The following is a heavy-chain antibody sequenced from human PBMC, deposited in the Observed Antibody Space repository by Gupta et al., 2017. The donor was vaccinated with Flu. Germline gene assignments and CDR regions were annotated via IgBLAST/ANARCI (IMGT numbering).Heavy chain of an antibody. J-gene: IGHJ6*02. D-gene: IGHD1-26*01. CDR3: TSTFTGSYYPGGNYYGMDV. V-gene: IGHV3-15*01. CDR2: IKSKTDGGTT. CDR1: GFTFSNAW. Sequence: EVQLVESGGGLVKPGGSLRLSCAASGFTFSNAWMSWVRQAPGKGLEWVGRIKSKTDGGTTDYAAPVKGRFTISRDDSKNTLYLQTNSLKTEDTAVYYCTSTFTGSYYPGGNYYGMDVWGQGTTVTGSS.